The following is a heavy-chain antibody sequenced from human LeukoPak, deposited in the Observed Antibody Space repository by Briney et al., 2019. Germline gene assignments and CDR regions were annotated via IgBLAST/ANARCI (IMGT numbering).Heavy chain of an antibody. J-gene: IGHJ4*02. CDR1: GGSISSGGYY. Sequence: PSQTLSLTCSVSGGSISSGGYYWSWIRQHPGKGLEWIGYIYCSGSTYYNPSLKSRVTISVDTSKNQFSLKLSSVTAADTAVYYCARAGRGAVAGTGCFDYWGQGTLVTVSS. CDR3: ARAGRGAVAGTGCFDY. V-gene: IGHV4-31*03. D-gene: IGHD6-19*01. CDR2: IYCSGST.